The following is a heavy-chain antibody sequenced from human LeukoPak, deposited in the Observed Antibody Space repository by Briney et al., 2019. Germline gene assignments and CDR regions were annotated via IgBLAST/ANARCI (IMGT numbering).Heavy chain of an antibody. CDR1: GFTVSNYA. CDR2: ISSSSSYM. D-gene: IGHD2-15*01. Sequence: SGGSLRLSCEGSGFTVSNYAMNWVRQAPGEGLAWVASISSSSSYMYYADSVKGRFTISRDNGKNSLYLQMNSLTAEDTGVYFCARGGSCSGATCYSPLYYYFYYMDVWGKGTTVTVSS. CDR3: ARGGSCSGATCYSPLYYYFYYMDV. J-gene: IGHJ6*03. V-gene: IGHV3-21*06.